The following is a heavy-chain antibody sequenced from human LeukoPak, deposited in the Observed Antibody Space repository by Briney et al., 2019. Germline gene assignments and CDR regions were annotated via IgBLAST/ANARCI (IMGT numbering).Heavy chain of an antibody. CDR2: ISGSGAST. Sequence: PRRSPRLSCASSGSSFSGNAVISVRPAPGDWMELVSTISGSGASTFYADSVRGRFITSKDIPSNIVYLQMNSLRAEDTAAYYCAKGSRGYTNYYFDYWGQGTLVTVSS. J-gene: IGHJ4*02. D-gene: IGHD2-2*02. CDR3: AKGSRGYTNYYFDY. V-gene: IGHV3-23*01. CDR1: GSSFSGNA.